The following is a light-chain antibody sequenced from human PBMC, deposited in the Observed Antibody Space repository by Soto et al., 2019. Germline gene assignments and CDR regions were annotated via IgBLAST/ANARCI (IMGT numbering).Light chain of an antibody. V-gene: IGKV3-20*01. CDR1: QSVSRNY. CDR2: GAS. Sequence: DMVLTQSPGTLSLSPGQRATLSCRASQSVSRNYLAWYQQRPGQAPRLLIYGASTRATGIPDRFSGSGSGTDFTLTISRLEPEDFAVYYCQQYGSLSWTFGQGTKVEIK. CDR3: QQYGSLSWT. J-gene: IGKJ1*01.